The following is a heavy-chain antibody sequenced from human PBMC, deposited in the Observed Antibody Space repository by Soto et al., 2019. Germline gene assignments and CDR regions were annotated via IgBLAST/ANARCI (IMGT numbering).Heavy chain of an antibody. J-gene: IGHJ4*02. V-gene: IGHV1-24*01. Sequence: GASVKVSCKVSGYTLTELSMHWVRQAPGKGLEWMGGFDPEDGEIIYAQKFQGRVTMTEDTSTDTAYMELSSLRSEDTAVYYCATSSIIMIVVVTQGSFDYWGQGTLVTVSS. D-gene: IGHD3-22*01. CDR3: ATSSIIMIVVVTQGSFDY. CDR1: GYTLTELS. CDR2: FDPEDGEI.